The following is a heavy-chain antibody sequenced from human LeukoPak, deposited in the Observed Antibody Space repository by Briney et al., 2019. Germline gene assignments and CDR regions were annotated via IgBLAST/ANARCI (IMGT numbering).Heavy chain of an antibody. CDR3: AKARGICGGDCYSNRYGMDV. J-gene: IGHJ6*02. CDR1: GFTFNSYE. D-gene: IGHD2-21*02. V-gene: IGHV3-48*03. Sequence: PGGSLRLSCAASGFTFNSYEMNWVRQAPGKGLEWVSYISRSGSSIYYADSVKGRFTISRDNAKNSLYLQMNSLRAEDTAVYYCAKARGICGGDCYSNRYGMDVWGQGTTVTVSS. CDR2: ISRSGSSI.